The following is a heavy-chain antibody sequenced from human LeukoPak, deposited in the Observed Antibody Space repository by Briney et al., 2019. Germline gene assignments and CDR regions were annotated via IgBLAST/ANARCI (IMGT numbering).Heavy chain of an antibody. Sequence: GASVKVSCKASGGTFSSYAISWVRQAPGQGLEWMGGIIPIFGTANYAQKFQGRVTITADESTSTAYMELSSLRSEDTAVYYCARGHEIAAAAFFDYWGQGTLVTVSS. CDR1: GGTFSSYA. D-gene: IGHD6-13*01. J-gene: IGHJ4*02. V-gene: IGHV1-69*13. CDR2: IIPIFGTA. CDR3: ARGHEIAAAAFFDY.